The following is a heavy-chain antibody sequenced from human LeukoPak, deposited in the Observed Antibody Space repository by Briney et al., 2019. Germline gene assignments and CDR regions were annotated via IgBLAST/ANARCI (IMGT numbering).Heavy chain of an antibody. CDR2: VYYSGNT. Sequence: SETLSLTCTVSGGSVRSDSYYWSWVRQTPGKGLEWIAYVYYSGNTDYNPSLKSRVTMSVDTSKNQFSLKLSSVTAADTAVYYCASYTSSGAYFDYWGQGTLVTVSS. V-gene: IGHV4-61*01. CDR3: ASYTSSGAYFDY. J-gene: IGHJ4*02. CDR1: GGSVRSDSYY. D-gene: IGHD6-6*01.